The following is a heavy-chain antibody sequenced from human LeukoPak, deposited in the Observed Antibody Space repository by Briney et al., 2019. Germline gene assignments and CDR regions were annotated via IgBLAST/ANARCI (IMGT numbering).Heavy chain of an antibody. Sequence: GGSLRLSCAASGFTFSSYAMSWVRQAPGKGLEWVSAISGSGGSTSYADSVKGRFTISRDNSKNTLCLQMNSLRADDTAVYYCAKNWGSSWYYFDNWGQGTLVTVSS. V-gene: IGHV3-23*01. CDR3: AKNWGSSWYYFDN. CDR2: ISGSGGST. J-gene: IGHJ4*02. CDR1: GFTFSSYA. D-gene: IGHD6-13*01.